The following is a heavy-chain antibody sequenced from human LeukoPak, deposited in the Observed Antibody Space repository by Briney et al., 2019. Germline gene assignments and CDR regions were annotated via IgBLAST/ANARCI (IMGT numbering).Heavy chain of an antibody. CDR1: GFTFSSFK. Sequence: GGSLRLSWAPSGFTFSSFKLNWVRQPPGKGREWISYISNSGGTIYNPDSVKGRFTISRDDAKNSLYLQMNSLRAEDTAVYYCARSWSRKAPFDYWGQGTLVTVSS. CDR3: ARSWSRKAPFDY. V-gene: IGHV3-48*03. CDR2: ISNSGGTI. D-gene: IGHD2-8*02. J-gene: IGHJ4*02.